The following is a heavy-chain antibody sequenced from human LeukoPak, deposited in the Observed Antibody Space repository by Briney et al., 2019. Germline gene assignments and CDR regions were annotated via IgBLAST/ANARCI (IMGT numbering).Heavy chain of an antibody. Sequence: ASVKVSCKASGYTFTSYDINWVRQAPGQGLEWMGWISAYNGNTNYAQKLHGRVTMTTDTSTSTAYMELRSLRSDDTAVYYCARSLTYYDRVDDAFDISGQGTMVTVSS. V-gene: IGHV1-18*01. CDR2: ISAYNGNT. CDR3: ARSLTYYDRVDDAFDI. D-gene: IGHD3-22*01. J-gene: IGHJ3*02. CDR1: GYTFTSYD.